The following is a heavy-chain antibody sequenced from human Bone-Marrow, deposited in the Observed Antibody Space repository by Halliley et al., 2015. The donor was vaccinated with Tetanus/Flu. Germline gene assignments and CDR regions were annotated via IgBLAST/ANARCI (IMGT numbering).Heavy chain of an antibody. V-gene: IGHV4-30-4*07. D-gene: IGHD2-2*01. CDR3: ARFCSSTTCPTRAFDM. J-gene: IGHJ3*02. Sequence: YSYYSGGAFYRPALKSRATISVDTSRSPFSLSLPSVTAADTAVYYCARFCSSTTCPTRAFDMWGQGTMVTVSS. CDR2: SYYSGGA.